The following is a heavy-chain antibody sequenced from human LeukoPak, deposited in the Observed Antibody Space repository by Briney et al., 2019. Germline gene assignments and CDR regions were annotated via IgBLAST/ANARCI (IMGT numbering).Heavy chain of an antibody. J-gene: IGHJ6*02. CDR2: IIPILGIA. V-gene: IGHV1-69*04. D-gene: IGHD1-26*01. CDR1: GGTFSSYA. Sequence: ASVKVSCKASGGTFSSYAISWVRQAPGQGLEWMGRIIPILGIANYAQKFQGRVTITADKSTSTANMELSSLRSEDTAVYYCARALPPYYGMDVWGQGTTVTVSS. CDR3: ARALPPYYGMDV.